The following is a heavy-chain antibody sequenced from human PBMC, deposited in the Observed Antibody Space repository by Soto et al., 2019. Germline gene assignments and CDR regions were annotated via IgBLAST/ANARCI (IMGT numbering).Heavy chain of an antibody. CDR2: ISYDGSNK. CDR3: AGASVLRTPRYGMDV. J-gene: IGHJ6*02. CDR1: GFTFSSYA. Sequence: QVQLVESGGGVVQPGRSPRLSCAASGFTFSSYAMHWVRQAPGKGLEWVAVISYDGSNKYYADSVKGRFTISRDNSKNKLYLQMNSLRAEDTAVYYCAGASVLRTPRYGMDVWGQGTTVTVSS. V-gene: IGHV3-30-3*01. D-gene: IGHD6-19*01.